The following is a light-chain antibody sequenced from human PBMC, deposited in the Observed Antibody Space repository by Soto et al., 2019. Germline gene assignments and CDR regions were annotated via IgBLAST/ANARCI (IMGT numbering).Light chain of an antibody. CDR2: EVS. CDR1: SSDVGGYNY. Sequence: QSVLTQPASVSGSPGQSITISCTGTSSDVGGYNYVSWYQQHPGKAPKLMIYEVSNRPSGVSNRFSGSKSGNTASLTISGLRAEDEADYFCSSHTSTSALVVFGGGTQLTVL. V-gene: IGLV2-14*01. CDR3: SSHTSTSALVV. J-gene: IGLJ3*02.